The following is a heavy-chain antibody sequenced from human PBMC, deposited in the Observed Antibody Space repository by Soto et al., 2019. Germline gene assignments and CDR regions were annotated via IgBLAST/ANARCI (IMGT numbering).Heavy chain of an antibody. CDR1: GGTFSSYA. CDR3: AEGHIAARPPYYYYYGMDV. Sequence: ASVKVSCKASGGTFSSYAISWVRQAPGQGLEWMGGIIPIFGTANYAQKFQGRVTITADESTSTAYMELSSLRSEDTAVYYCAEGHIAARPPYYYYYGMDVWGQGTTVTVSS. V-gene: IGHV1-69*13. D-gene: IGHD6-6*01. CDR2: IIPIFGTA. J-gene: IGHJ6*02.